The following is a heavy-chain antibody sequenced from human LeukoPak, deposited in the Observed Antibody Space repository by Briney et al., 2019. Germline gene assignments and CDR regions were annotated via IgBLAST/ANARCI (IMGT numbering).Heavy chain of an antibody. CDR3: AKDDTWNRGSFDY. CDR1: GFTFTSYA. J-gene: IGHJ4*02. Sequence: PGGSLRLSCTASGFTFTSYAMSWVRQAPGKGLEWVSVIRGSGGSTYYADSVKGRFTISRDNSKNTLYLQMNSLRAEDTAVYYCAKDDTWNRGSFDYWGQGTLVTVSS. CDR2: IRGSGGST. D-gene: IGHD1-1*01. V-gene: IGHV3-23*01.